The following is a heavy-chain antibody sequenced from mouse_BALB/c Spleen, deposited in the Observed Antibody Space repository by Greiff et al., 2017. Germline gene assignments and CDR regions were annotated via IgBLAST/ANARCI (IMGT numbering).Heavy chain of an antibody. Sequence: QVQLQQSAAELARPGASVKMSCKASGYTFTSYTMHWVKQRPGQGLEWIGYINPSSGYTEYNQKFKDKTTLTADKSSSTAYMQLSSLTSEDSAVYYCARGAPYGNFPAWFAYWGQGTLVTVSA. CDR1: GYTFTSYT. CDR2: INPSSGYT. CDR3: ARGAPYGNFPAWFAY. D-gene: IGHD2-1*01. J-gene: IGHJ3*01. V-gene: IGHV1-4*02.